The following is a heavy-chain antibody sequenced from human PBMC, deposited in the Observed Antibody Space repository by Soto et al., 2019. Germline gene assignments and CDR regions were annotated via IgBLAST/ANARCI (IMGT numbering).Heavy chain of an antibody. CDR2: ISAFNGNT. Sequence: QDQLRQSGAEVKKLGASETVSFKASGYSFTNYGITWVRQAPGQGLEWMGWISAFNGNTHYAQKLQGRVTMTTDASTSTADMQLRSLRSDDTAVYYCARDRGVAPPVAGNTHYYYYMDVLGKGTTVTVSS. CDR1: GYSFTNYG. CDR3: ARDRGVAPPVAGNTHYYYYMDV. D-gene: IGHD1-26*01. J-gene: IGHJ6*03. V-gene: IGHV1-18*01.